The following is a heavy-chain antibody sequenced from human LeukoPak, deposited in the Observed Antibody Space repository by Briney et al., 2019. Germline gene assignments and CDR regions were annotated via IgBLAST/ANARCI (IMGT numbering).Heavy chain of an antibody. CDR3: ATGVNFDY. J-gene: IGHJ4*02. CDR1: GYTFTGYY. V-gene: IGHV1-2*02. CDR2: INPNSGAT. Sequence: GASVKVSCKASGYTFTGYYMHWVRQAPGQGLEWMGWINPNSGATNYAQKFQGRVTMTRDTSITIAYMELSSLRSDDTAIFYCATGVNFDYWGQGTLVSVSS.